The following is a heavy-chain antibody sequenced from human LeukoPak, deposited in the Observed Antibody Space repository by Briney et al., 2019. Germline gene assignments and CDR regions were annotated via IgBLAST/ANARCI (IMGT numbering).Heavy chain of an antibody. V-gene: IGHV4-59*01. D-gene: IGHD3-16*01. CDR3: ARALGYSDYGWTYYSDH. Sequence: SETLSLTCTVSGDSISSYYWSWIRQPPGKGLEWIGYIYYSGSTKYNPSLKSRVTISVDTSKNQFSLKLSSVTAADTAVYYCARALGYSDYGWTYYSDHWGQGTLVTVSS. CDR1: GDSISSYY. CDR2: IYYSGST. J-gene: IGHJ4*02.